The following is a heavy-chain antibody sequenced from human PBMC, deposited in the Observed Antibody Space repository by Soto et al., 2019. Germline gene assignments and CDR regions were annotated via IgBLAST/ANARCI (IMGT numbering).Heavy chain of an antibody. CDR2: IYSGGST. V-gene: IGHV3-66*01. D-gene: IGHD5-12*01. J-gene: IGHJ4*02. Sequence: EVQLVESGGGLVQPGGSLRLSCAASGFTVSSNYMSWVRQAPGKGLEWVSVIYSGGSTYYADSVKGRFTISRDSPMKTLYREMNSLRVEDTALYYCARGEMATEIANWGQGTLVTVSS. CDR3: ARGEMATEIAN. CDR1: GFTVSSNY.